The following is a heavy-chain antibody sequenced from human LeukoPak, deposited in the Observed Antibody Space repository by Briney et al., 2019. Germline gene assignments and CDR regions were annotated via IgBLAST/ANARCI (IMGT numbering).Heavy chain of an antibody. J-gene: IGHJ4*02. D-gene: IGHD2-8*01. CDR2: LSGSGGST. CDR3: AKNAAGIVLMIYAPLDS. CDR1: GFTFGMYA. V-gene: IGHV3-23*01. Sequence: PGGSLRLSCAASGFTFGMYAMSWVRQAPGKGLEWASTLSGSGGSTYYADSVKGRFTISGDESKNTLSLQMNSLRPEDTAVYYCAKNAAGIVLMIYAPLDSWGQGTLVTVSS.